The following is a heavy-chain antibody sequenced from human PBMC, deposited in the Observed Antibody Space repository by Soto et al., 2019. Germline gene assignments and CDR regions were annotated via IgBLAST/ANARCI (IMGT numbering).Heavy chain of an antibody. V-gene: IGHV1-69*01. CDR2: ILPKLGSA. J-gene: IGHJ4*02. D-gene: IGHD2-15*01. CDR1: GGGNLRDYR. Sequence: QVQLVQSGAEVKKPGSSVQVSCKASGGGNLRDYRTTWVRQAPGQGLEWMGGILPKLGSANYAQNFQARDTITADESTNTVYMELMSLRSEDTAVYYCPREGSGYSVDAVYWGQGTPVTVSS. CDR3: PREGSGYSVDAVY.